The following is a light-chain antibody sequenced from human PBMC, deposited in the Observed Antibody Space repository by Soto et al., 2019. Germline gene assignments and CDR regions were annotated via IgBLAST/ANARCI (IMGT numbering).Light chain of an antibody. V-gene: IGKV3-20*01. CDR1: HSVSGSY. CDR2: GAS. CDR3: QHYGGPPRT. Sequence: EIVLTQSPGTLSLSPGERATLSCGASHSVSGSYLAWYQQKPGQAPRLLIYGASSRATGIPDRFSGSGSGTDFTLTISRLEPEDFAVYYCQHYGGPPRTFGQGTKVEI. J-gene: IGKJ1*01.